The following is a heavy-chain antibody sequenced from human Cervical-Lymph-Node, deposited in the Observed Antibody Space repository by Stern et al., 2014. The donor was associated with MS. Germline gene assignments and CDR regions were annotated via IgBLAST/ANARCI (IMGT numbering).Heavy chain of an antibody. CDR3: ARDEYDSSGYFYY. CDR2: IWHDGSNK. V-gene: IGHV3-33*01. D-gene: IGHD3-22*01. Sequence: VQLVESGGGVVQPGRSLRLSCAASGFIFNTYGMHWVRQAPGKGLEWVAMIWHDGSNKIYADSVKGRFTISRDNSKNTLFLQMTRLRADDTAVYYCARDEYDSSGYFYYWGQGTLVTVSS. CDR1: GFIFNTYG. J-gene: IGHJ4*02.